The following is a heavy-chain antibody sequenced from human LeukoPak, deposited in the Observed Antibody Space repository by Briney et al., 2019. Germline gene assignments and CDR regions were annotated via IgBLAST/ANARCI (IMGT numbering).Heavy chain of an antibody. CDR1: GGTFSSYA. J-gene: IGHJ5*02. CDR2: IIPIFGTA. D-gene: IGHD6-6*01. V-gene: IGHV1-69*01. Sequence: SVKVSCKASGGTFSSYAISWVRQAPGQGLEWMGGIIPIFGTANYAQKFQGRVTITADESTSTAYMELSSLRSEDTAVYYCAVGPYSSSSNWFDPWGQGTLVTVSS. CDR3: AVGPYSSSSNWFDP.